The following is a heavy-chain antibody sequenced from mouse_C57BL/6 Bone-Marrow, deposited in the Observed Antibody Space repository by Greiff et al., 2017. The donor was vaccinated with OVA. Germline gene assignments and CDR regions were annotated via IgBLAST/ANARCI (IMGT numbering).Heavy chain of an antibody. V-gene: IGHV1-81*01. CDR1: GYTFTSYG. CDR3: ARDGLVYWYFDV. CDR2: IYPRSGNT. D-gene: IGHD2-3*01. Sequence: QVQLKESGAELARPGASVKLSCKASGYTFTSYGISWVKQRTGQGLEWIGEIYPRSGNTYYNEKFKGKATLTADKSSSTAYMELRSLTAEDSAVYFGARDGLVYWYFDVWGTGTTVTVSS. J-gene: IGHJ1*03.